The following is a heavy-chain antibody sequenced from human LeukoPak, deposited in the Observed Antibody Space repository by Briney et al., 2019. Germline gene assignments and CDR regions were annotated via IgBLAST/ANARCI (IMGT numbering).Heavy chain of an antibody. CDR2: IYYSGST. V-gene: IGHV4-59*01. CDR3: ASRGYDSSGYYFDY. CDR1: GGSISSYY. Sequence: SETLSLTCTVSGGSISSYYWSWIRQPPGKGLGWLGYIYYSGSTNYNPSLKSRVTISVDTSKNQFSLKLSSVTAADTAVYYCASRGYDSSGYYFDYWGQGTLVTVSS. D-gene: IGHD3-22*01. J-gene: IGHJ4*02.